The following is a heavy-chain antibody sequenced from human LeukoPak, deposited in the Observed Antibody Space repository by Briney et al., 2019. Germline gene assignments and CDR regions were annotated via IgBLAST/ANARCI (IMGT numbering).Heavy chain of an antibody. CDR2: IYYSGST. J-gene: IGHJ6*02. CDR3: ARLAVAYYYYGMDV. D-gene: IGHD6-19*01. V-gene: IGHV4-39*01. CDR1: GGSISSSSYC. Sequence: PSETLSLTCTVSGGSISSSSYCWGWIRQPPGKGLEWIGSIYYSGSTYYNPSLKSRVTIPVDTSKNQFSLKLSSETAADTAVYYCARLAVAYYYYGMDVWGQGTTVTVSS.